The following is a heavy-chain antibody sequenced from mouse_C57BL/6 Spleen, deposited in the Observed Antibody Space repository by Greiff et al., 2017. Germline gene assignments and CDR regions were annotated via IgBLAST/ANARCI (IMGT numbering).Heavy chain of an antibody. CDR1: GYAFTNYL. V-gene: IGHV1-54*01. J-gene: IGHJ2*01. CDR3: ARGTTMITYFDY. D-gene: IGHD2-4*01. Sequence: QVQLKESGAELVRPGTSVKVSCKASGYAFTNYLIEWVKQRPGQGLEWIGVINPGSGGTNYNEKFKGKATLTADKSSSTAYMQLSSLTSEDSAVYVCARGTTMITYFDYWGQGTTLTVSS. CDR2: INPGSGGT.